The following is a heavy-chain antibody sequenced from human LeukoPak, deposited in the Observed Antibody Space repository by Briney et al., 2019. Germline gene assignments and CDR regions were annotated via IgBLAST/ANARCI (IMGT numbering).Heavy chain of an antibody. V-gene: IGHV1-69*06. CDR2: IIPIFGTA. CDR3: ARDFYDILTGYYPNWFDP. Sequence: GASVKVSCKASGGTFSSYAISWVRQAPGQGLEWMGRIIPIFGTANYAQKFQGRVTITADKSTSTAYMELSSLRSEDTAVYYCARDFYDILTGYYPNWFDPWGQGTLVTVSS. CDR1: GGTFSSYA. J-gene: IGHJ5*02. D-gene: IGHD3-9*01.